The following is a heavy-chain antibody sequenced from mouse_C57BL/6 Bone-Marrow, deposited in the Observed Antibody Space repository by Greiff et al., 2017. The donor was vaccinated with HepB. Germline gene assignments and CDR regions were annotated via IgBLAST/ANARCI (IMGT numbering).Heavy chain of an antibody. CDR2: IRSKSNNYAT. CDR1: GFSFNTYA. CDR3: VRGGELTGPWFAY. Sequence: EVKLVESGGGLVQPKRSLKLSCAASGFSFNTYAMNWVRQAPGKGLEWVARIRSKSNNYATYYADSVKDRFTISRDDSESMLYLQMNNLKTEDTAMYYCVRGGELTGPWFAYWGQGTLVTVSA. D-gene: IGHD4-1*01. J-gene: IGHJ3*01. V-gene: IGHV10-1*01.